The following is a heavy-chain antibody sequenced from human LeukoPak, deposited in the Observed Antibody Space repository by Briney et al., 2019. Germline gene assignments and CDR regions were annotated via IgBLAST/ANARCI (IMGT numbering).Heavy chain of an antibody. Sequence: GGSLRLSCAASGFTVSSNYMSWVRQAPGKGLEWVSVIYSGGSTYYADSVKGRFTICRDNSKNTLYLQMNSLRAEDTAVYYCARVYYDFWSGYYQHYFDYWGQGALVTVSS. CDR1: GFTVSSNY. D-gene: IGHD3-3*01. CDR2: IYSGGST. CDR3: ARVYYDFWSGYYQHYFDY. J-gene: IGHJ4*02. V-gene: IGHV3-66*01.